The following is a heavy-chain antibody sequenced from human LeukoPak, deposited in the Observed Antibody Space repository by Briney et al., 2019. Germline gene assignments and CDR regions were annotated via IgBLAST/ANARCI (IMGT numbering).Heavy chain of an antibody. J-gene: IGHJ4*02. V-gene: IGHV4-39*01. CDR1: GGSISSGSYY. CDR2: IYYSGST. Sequence: SETLSLTCTVSGGSISSGSYYWGWTRQPPGKGLEWIGSIYYSGSTYQNPSLKSRVTISVDTSKNQFSLKLSSVTAADTAVYYCARPSREGSGWYDFDYWGQGTLVTVSS. D-gene: IGHD6-19*01. CDR3: ARPSREGSGWYDFDY.